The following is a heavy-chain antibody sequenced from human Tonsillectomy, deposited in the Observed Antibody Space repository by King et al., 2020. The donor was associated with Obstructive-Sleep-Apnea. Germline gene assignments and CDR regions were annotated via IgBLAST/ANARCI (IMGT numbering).Heavy chain of an antibody. CDR3: AKDMSSGWYGPLDH. D-gene: IGHD6-19*01. Sequence: VQLVESGGGLVQPGRSLRLSCAASGFTFDDYAMHWVRLAPGKGLEWVSGISWNTGSIDYADSVKGRFTISRDNAKNSLFLQMNSLRPEDTAFYYCAKDMSSGWYGPLDHRGQGTLVTVSS. CDR2: ISWNTGSI. CDR1: GFTFDDYA. J-gene: IGHJ4*02. V-gene: IGHV3-9*01.